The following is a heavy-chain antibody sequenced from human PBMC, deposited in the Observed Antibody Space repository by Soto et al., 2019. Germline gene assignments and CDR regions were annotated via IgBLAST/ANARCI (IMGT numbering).Heavy chain of an antibody. J-gene: IGHJ6*02. CDR3: ARVHLGYCSSGSCDFYYYYYGMDV. CDR1: GFTFSSYA. V-gene: IGHV3-30-3*01. D-gene: IGHD2-15*01. CDR2: MSYDGSNK. Sequence: GGSLRLSCAASGFTFSSYAMHWVRQAPGKGLEWVAVMSYDGSNKYYADSVKGRFTISRDNSKNTLYLQVNSLRAEDTAVYYCARVHLGYCSSGSCDFYYYYYGMDVWGQGTTVTVSS.